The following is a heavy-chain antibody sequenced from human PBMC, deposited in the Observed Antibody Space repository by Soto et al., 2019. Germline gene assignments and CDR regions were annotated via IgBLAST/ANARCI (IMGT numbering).Heavy chain of an antibody. Sequence: QLQLQESGPGLVKPSETLSLTCTVSGGSISSSSYYWGWIRQPPGKGLEWIGSIYYSGSTYYNPPLKSRVTISVDTSKNQFSLKLSSVTAADTAVYYCARQGCSSTSCYLGFDYWGQGTLVTVSS. CDR3: ARQGCSSTSCYLGFDY. CDR1: GGSISSSSYY. J-gene: IGHJ4*02. CDR2: IYYSGST. D-gene: IGHD2-2*01. V-gene: IGHV4-39*01.